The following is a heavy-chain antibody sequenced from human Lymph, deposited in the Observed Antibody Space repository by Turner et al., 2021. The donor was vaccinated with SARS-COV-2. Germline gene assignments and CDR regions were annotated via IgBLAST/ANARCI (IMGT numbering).Heavy chain of an antibody. CDR3: ARNDRVVVQSFDY. CDR2: IYYSGST. V-gene: IGHV4-39*01. CDR1: GRSISSSSYY. Sequence: QLQLQESGPGLVTPSETLSLTCTVSGRSISSSSYYWGWIRQPPGKGLEWIGSIYYSGSTYYNPSLKSRVTISVDTSKNQFSLKLTSVTAADTAVYYCARNDRVVVQSFDYWGQGTLITVSS. D-gene: IGHD2-15*01. J-gene: IGHJ4*02.